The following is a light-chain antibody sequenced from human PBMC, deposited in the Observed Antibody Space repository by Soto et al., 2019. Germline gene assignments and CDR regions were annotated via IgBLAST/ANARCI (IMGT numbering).Light chain of an antibody. CDR3: EAWDDSLNGRL. CDR1: SSNVENNF. V-gene: IGLV1-44*01. Sequence: QAVVTQPPSASGTPGQRVTISCSGSSSNVENNFLNWYRHLPGTAPKLLIYNDNQRPSGVPDRFSGSKSGTSASLAISGLHSDDEADYYCEAWDDSLNGRLFGGGTKVNVL. J-gene: IGLJ3*02. CDR2: NDN.